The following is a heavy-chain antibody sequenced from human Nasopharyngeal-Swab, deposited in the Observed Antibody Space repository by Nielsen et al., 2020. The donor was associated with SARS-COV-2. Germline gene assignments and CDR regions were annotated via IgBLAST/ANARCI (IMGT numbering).Heavy chain of an antibody. D-gene: IGHD3-3*01. CDR3: ARSVGLRFLEWLSQHFDY. J-gene: IGHJ4*02. V-gene: IGHV4-34*01. CDR1: GGSFSGYY. Sequence: SETLSLTFAVYGGSFSGYYWSWIRQPPGKGLEWIGEINHSGSTNYNPSLKSRFTISVDTSKNQFSLKLSSVTAADTAVYYCARSVGLRFLEWLSQHFDYWGQGTLVTVSS. CDR2: INHSGST.